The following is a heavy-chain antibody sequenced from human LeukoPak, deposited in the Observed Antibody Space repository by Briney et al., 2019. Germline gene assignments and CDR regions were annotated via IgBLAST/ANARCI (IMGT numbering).Heavy chain of an antibody. CDR1: GGSTSSYY. CDR3: AGYHSTSFTNWFDP. D-gene: IGHD2-2*01. CDR2: IYYSGST. Sequence: SETLSLTCTVSGGSTSSYYWSWIRQPPGKGLEWIGYIYYSGSTNYNPSLKSRVTISVDTSKNQFSLKLSSVTAADTAVYYCAGYHSTSFTNWFDPWGQGTLVTVPS. V-gene: IGHV4-59*01. J-gene: IGHJ5*02.